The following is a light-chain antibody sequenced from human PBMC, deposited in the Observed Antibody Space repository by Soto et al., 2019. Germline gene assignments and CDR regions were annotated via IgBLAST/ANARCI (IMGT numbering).Light chain of an antibody. J-gene: IGLJ1*01. V-gene: IGLV2-14*01. CDR2: EVT. CDR3: SSYTSRSTLYV. Sequence: QSVLTQSASVSGSPGQSITVSCTGTSSDIGGYNYVSWYQQHPGKAPKLMVYEVTNRPSGVSDRFSGSKSGNTASLTISGLQADDEGYYYCSSYTSRSTLYVFGTGTKLTVL. CDR1: SSDIGGYNY.